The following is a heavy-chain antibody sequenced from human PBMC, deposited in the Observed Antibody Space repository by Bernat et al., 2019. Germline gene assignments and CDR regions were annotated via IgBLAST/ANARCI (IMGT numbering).Heavy chain of an antibody. Sequence: EVQLVESGGGLVRPGGSLRLSCAASGFTFSSYWMHWVRQAPGKGLVWVSRINLDGSSTSYADSVKGRFTISRDNAKNTLYLQMSSLRAEDTAVYYCVRDSVAGRQDFDYWGQGTLVTVSS. CDR1: GFTFSSYW. V-gene: IGHV3-74*01. J-gene: IGHJ4*02. CDR2: INLDGSST. D-gene: IGHD6-19*01. CDR3: VRDSVAGRQDFDY.